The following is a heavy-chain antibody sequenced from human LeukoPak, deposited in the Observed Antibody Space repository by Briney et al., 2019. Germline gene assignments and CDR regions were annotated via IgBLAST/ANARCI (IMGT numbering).Heavy chain of an antibody. CDR2: IYSGGAT. V-gene: IGHV3-53*01. J-gene: IGHJ4*02. CDR3: ARGRFSGPDDY. CDR1: EFSVSSNY. Sequence: GGSLRLSCAVSEFSVSSNYMNWVRQAPGKGLEWASVIYSGGATYYADSVRGRFTISRDNSKNMVSLQMTSLGAEDTAVYYCARGRFSGPDDYWGQGTLVTVSS. D-gene: IGHD6-19*01.